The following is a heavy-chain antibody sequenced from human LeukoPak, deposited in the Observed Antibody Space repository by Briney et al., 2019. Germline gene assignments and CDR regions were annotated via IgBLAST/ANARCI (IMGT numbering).Heavy chain of an antibody. V-gene: IGHV3-23*01. J-gene: IGHJ4*02. Sequence: PGGSLRLSCAASGFTFSSYAMSWVRQAPGKGLEWDSAISGSGGSTYYADSVKGRFTISRDNSKNTLYLQMNSLRAEDTAVYYCAKRPGRLYYFDYWGQGTLVTVSS. CDR2: ISGSGGST. D-gene: IGHD2-15*01. CDR1: GFTFSSYA. CDR3: AKRPGRLYYFDY.